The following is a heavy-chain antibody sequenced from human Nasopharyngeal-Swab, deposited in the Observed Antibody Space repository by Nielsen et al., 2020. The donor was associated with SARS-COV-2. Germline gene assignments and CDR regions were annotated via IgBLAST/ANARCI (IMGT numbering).Heavy chain of an antibody. Sequence: GESLKISCAASGFTFSSYGMHWVRQAPGKGLEWVAVIWYDGSNKYYADSVKGRFTISRDNAKNSLYLQMNSLRAEDTAVYYCAREGGYASPFGYWGQGSLVTVSS. CDR3: AREGGYASPFGY. J-gene: IGHJ4*02. CDR2: IWYDGSNK. CDR1: GFTFSSYG. V-gene: IGHV3-33*01. D-gene: IGHD5-12*01.